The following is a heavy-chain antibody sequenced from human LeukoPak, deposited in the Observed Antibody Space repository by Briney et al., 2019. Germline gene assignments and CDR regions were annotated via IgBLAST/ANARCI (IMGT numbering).Heavy chain of an antibody. V-gene: IGHV4-39*01. Sequence: SETLSLTCTVSGGSISSSSYYWGWIRQPPGKGLEWIGGIYYSGSTYYNPSLKSRVTISVDTSKNQFSLKLSSVTAADTAVYYCARSYYDFWSGYSYYYYYYMDVWGKGTTVTVSS. D-gene: IGHD3-3*01. CDR2: IYYSGST. CDR3: ARSYYDFWSGYSYYYYYYMDV. J-gene: IGHJ6*03. CDR1: GGSISSSSYY.